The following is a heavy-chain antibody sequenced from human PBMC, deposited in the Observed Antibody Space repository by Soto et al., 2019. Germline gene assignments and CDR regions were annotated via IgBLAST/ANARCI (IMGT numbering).Heavy chain of an antibody. D-gene: IGHD3-10*01. CDR2: ITSGGETV. CDR1: GFPFDRYS. V-gene: IGHV3-48*01. Sequence: PEGSLRLSCTASGFPFDRYSMNWVRQAPGKELEWLSFITSGGETVYYADSVKGRFTISRDNARNSLYLQMSSLRGEDTAIYYSGSTNYNPSLKSRVTISVDTSKNQFSLKLSSVTAADTAVYYCARVQWEWNPNDYIFFGTGSDAFDIWGQGTMVTVSS. J-gene: IGHJ3*02. CDR3: GSTNYNPSLKSRVTISVDTSKNQFSLKLSSVTAADTAVYYCARVQWEWNPNDYIFFGTGSDAFDI.